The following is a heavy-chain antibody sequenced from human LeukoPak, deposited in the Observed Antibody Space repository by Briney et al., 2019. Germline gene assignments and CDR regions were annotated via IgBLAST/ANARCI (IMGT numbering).Heavy chain of an antibody. CDR1: GYSFTSYW. Sequence: GESLKISCKGSGYSFTSYWIGWVRQMPGKGLEWMGIIYPGDSGTRYSPSFQGQVTISADKSISTAYLQWSSLKASDTAMYYCARQRCGGDCPPDAFDIWGQGTMVTVSS. J-gene: IGHJ3*02. CDR2: IYPGDSGT. CDR3: ARQRCGGDCPPDAFDI. D-gene: IGHD2-21*02. V-gene: IGHV5-51*01.